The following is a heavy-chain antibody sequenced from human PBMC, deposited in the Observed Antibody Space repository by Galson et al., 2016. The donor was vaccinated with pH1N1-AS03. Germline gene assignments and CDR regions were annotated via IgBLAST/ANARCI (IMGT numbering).Heavy chain of an antibody. D-gene: IGHD3-3*01. CDR3: TRGKDFWSGYPDDPLDF. CDR1: GFSVNDYY. CDR2: INEDGSAH. J-gene: IGHJ3*01. Sequence: SLRLSCAGSGFSVNDYYMIWIRQAPGKGLEWVANINEDGSAHFYGGPLHGRSTISRDNGINSLSLQMSSLRDEDTAVYYCTRGKDFWSGYPDDPLDFWGQGTMVTVSS. V-gene: IGHV3-7*03.